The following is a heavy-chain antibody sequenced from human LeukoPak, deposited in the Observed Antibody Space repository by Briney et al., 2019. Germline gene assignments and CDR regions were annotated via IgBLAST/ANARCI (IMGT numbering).Heavy chain of an antibody. J-gene: IGHJ3*02. CDR2: INPNSGNT. CDR1: GYTFTGYY. CDR3: AVEDDYGDYGVQGAFDI. V-gene: IGHV1-8*02. Sequence: ASVKVSCKASGYTFTGYYMHWVRQAPGQGLEWMGWINPNSGNTGYAQKFQGRVTMTRNTSISTAYMELSSLRSEDTAVYYCAVEDDYGDYGVQGAFDIWGQGTMVTASS. D-gene: IGHD4-17*01.